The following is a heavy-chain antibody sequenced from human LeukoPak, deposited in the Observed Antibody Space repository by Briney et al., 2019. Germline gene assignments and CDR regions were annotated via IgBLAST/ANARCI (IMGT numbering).Heavy chain of an antibody. CDR1: GATFTTYA. CDR3: ARGYCSSTSCFLDY. CDR2: IIPVFGTA. J-gene: IGHJ4*02. V-gene: IGHV1-69*05. Sequence: GASVKVSCKASGATFTTYAIIWVRQAPGQGLEWMGGIIPVFGTANYAQRFQGRVTISTDESTSTAYMELTSLRSEDMAVYYCARGYCSSTSCFLDYWGQGTLVTVSS. D-gene: IGHD2-2*01.